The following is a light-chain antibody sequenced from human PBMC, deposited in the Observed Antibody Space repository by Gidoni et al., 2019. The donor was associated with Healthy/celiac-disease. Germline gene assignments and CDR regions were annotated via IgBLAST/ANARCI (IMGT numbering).Light chain of an antibody. J-gene: IGKJ5*01. CDR3: QQYNNWPPIT. CDR1: QSVSSN. V-gene: IGKV3D-15*01. Sequence: ELVMTPSPATLYVSPGERATLSCRASQSVSSNLAWYQQKPGQAPRLLIYGASTRATGIPARFSGSGSGTEFTLTISSLQSEDFAVYYCQQYNNWPPITFGQGTRLEIK. CDR2: GAS.